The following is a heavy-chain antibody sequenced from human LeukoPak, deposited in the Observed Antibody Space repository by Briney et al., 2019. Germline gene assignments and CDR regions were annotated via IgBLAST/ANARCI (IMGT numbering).Heavy chain of an antibody. Sequence: SETLSLTCTVSGGSIRSGSHYWSWIRQPAGKGLEWIGRIYTSGSTNYNPSLKSRVTISVDTSKNQFSLKLGSVTAADTAVYYCARRTYYYGSGRLKIDYWGQGTLVTVSS. D-gene: IGHD3-10*01. V-gene: IGHV4-61*02. CDR2: IYTSGST. J-gene: IGHJ4*02. CDR3: ARRTYYYGSGRLKIDY. CDR1: GGSIRSGSHY.